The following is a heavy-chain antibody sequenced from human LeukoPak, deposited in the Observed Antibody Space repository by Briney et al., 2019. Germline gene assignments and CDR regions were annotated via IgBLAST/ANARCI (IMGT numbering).Heavy chain of an antibody. D-gene: IGHD2-2*01. CDR3: ARRYCSSTSCRRNNNWFDP. CDR2: TSAYNGNT. Sequence: ASVKVSCKASGYTFTSYGISWVRQAPGQGLEWMGWTSAYNGNTNYAQKLQGRVTMTTDTSTSTAYMELRSLRSDDTAVYYCARRYCSSTSCRRNNNWFDPWGQGTLVTVSS. J-gene: IGHJ5*02. V-gene: IGHV1-18*01. CDR1: GYTFTSYG.